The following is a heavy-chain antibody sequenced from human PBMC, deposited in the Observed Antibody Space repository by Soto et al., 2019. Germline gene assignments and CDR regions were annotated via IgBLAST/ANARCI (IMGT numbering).Heavy chain of an antibody. CDR3: ARDNTLGYSSSTSCLFDS. D-gene: IGHD2-2*01. Sequence: SVKFSCKASEGTCSGYAIIWLRQAPGQGLGGRGVIIPIFGTANYAQKFQGRVPITADESTSRAYVELRSLTSDDTAVYYCARDNTLGYSSSTSCLFDSWGQGTLVTVSS. J-gene: IGHJ4*02. CDR2: IIPIFGTA. V-gene: IGHV1-69*13. CDR1: EGTCSGYA.